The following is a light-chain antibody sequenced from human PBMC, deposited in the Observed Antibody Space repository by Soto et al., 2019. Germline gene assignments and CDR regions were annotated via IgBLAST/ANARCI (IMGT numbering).Light chain of an antibody. V-gene: IGKV3-15*01. CDR1: QSVSSN. CDR3: QQYDNWPQT. CDR2: VAS. Sequence: IVMSQSASTLSVSPGERATLSCRASQSVSSNLAWYQQNPGQAPRLLIYVASTRATGIPARFSGTGSGTDFTLTVSSLQSEDFAVYYCQQYDNWPQTFGQRTKVDI. J-gene: IGKJ1*01.